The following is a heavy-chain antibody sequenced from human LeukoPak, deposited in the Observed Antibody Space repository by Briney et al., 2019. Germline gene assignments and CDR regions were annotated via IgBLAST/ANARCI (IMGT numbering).Heavy chain of an antibody. V-gene: IGHV4-39*01. J-gene: IGHJ4*02. D-gene: IGHD6-19*01. CDR3: ARGGLAVSGEFDY. CDR2: IYYSGST. Sequence: SETLSLTCTVSGGSISSSSYYWGWIRQPPGKGLEWTGSIYYSGSTYYNPSLKSRVTISVDTSKNQFSLKLSSVTAADTAVYYCARGGLAVSGEFDYWGQGTLVTVSS. CDR1: GGSISSSSYY.